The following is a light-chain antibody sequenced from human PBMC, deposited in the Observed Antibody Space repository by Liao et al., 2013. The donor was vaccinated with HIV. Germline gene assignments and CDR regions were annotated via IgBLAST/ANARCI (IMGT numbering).Light chain of an antibody. CDR2: QDS. J-gene: IGLJ2*01. Sequence: SYELTQPPSVSVSPGHPAGITCSGERLEDRYTSWYQQRPGQSPLLVIYQDSKRPSGIPERFSGSNSGNTATLTISRVEAGDEADYYCQVWDSSSDHPHVVFGGGTKLTVL. V-gene: IGLV3-1*01. CDR3: QVWDSSSDHPHVV. CDR1: RLEDRY.